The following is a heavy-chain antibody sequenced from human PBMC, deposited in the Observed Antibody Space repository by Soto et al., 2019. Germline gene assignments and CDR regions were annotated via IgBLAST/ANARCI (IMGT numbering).Heavy chain of an antibody. CDR1: GYTFTSYA. CDR2: INAGNGNT. J-gene: IGHJ4*02. Sequence: QVQLVQSGAEVKKPGASVKVSCKASGYTFTSYAMHWVRQAPGQRLEWMGWINAGNGNTKYSQQFQGRVTMTRDTSASTAYMELSSLRSEGTAVYYCARGAGWSSGWSQGFDYWGQGTLVTVSS. V-gene: IGHV1-3*01. D-gene: IGHD6-19*01. CDR3: ARGAGWSSGWSQGFDY.